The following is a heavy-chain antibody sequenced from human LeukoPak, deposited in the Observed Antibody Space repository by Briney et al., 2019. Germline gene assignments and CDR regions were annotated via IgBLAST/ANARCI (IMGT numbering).Heavy chain of an antibody. V-gene: IGHV4-39*01. CDR3: ARHEWGITNAFDI. D-gene: IGHD1-14*01. CDR2: IYYSGST. Sequence: PSETLSLTCTVSGGSISSYYWGWIRQPPGKGLEWIGSIYYSGSTYYNPSLKSRVTMSVDTSKNQFSLKLSSVTAADTAVYYCARHEWGITNAFDIWGQGTMVTVSS. J-gene: IGHJ3*02. CDR1: GGSISSYY.